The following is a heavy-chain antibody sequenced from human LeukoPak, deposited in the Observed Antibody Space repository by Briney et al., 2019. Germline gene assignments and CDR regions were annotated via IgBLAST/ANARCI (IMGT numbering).Heavy chain of an antibody. Sequence: TSETLSLTCAVSGGSISSSNWWSWIRQHPGKGLEWIGYIYYSGSTYYNPSLKSRVTISVDTSKNQFSLKLSSVTAADTAVYYCASSGYSYADPGYYYYGMDVWGQGTTVTVSS. D-gene: IGHD5-18*01. CDR1: GGSISSSNW. CDR3: ASSGYSYADPGYYYYGMDV. V-gene: IGHV4-31*11. J-gene: IGHJ6*02. CDR2: IYYSGST.